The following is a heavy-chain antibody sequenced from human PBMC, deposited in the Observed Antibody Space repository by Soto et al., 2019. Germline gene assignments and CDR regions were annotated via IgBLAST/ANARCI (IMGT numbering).Heavy chain of an antibody. J-gene: IGHJ6*02. CDR2: IYYSGST. Sequence: QVQLQESGPGLVKPSQTLSLTCTVSGGSISSGGYYWSWIRQHPGKGLEWIGYIYYSGSTYYNPSLKSRVTIAVDTSKNQFAHKLSSVTAADTAVYDCSRTRIGQYVMDACGQGTTVTVSS. V-gene: IGHV4-31*03. D-gene: IGHD2-15*01. CDR3: SRTRIGQYVMDA. CDR1: GGSISSGGYY.